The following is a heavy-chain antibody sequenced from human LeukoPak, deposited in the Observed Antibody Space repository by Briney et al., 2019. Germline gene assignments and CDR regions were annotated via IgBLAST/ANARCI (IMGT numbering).Heavy chain of an antibody. CDR3: AKELNSGSLFDY. CDR1: GFTFSNYG. D-gene: IGHD1-26*01. Sequence: GGSLRLSCAASGFTFSNYGMSWVRQAPGKGLEWVSAISGSGGSTYYADSVKGRFTISRDNSKKTLYLQMNSLRAEGTAVYYCAKELNSGSLFDYWGQGTLVTVSS. CDR2: ISGSGGST. J-gene: IGHJ4*02. V-gene: IGHV3-23*01.